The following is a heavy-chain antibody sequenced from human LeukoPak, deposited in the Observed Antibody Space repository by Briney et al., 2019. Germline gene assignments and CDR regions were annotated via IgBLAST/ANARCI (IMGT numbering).Heavy chain of an antibody. CDR2: IYYSGST. CDR1: GGSISGYY. D-gene: IGHD3-10*01. V-gene: IGHV4-31*03. CDR3: ASRVRGVYVGGFDI. J-gene: IGHJ3*02. Sequence: SETLSLTCTVSGGSISGYYWSWIRQHPGKGLEWIGYIYYSGSTYYNPSLKSRVTISVDTSKNQFSLKLSSVTAADTAVYYCASRVRGVYVGGFDIWGQGTMVTVSS.